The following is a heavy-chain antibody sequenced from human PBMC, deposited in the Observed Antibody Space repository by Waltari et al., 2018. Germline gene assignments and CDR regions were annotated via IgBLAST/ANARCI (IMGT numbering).Heavy chain of an antibody. V-gene: IGHV1-24*01. CDR2: LNPEDVET. D-gene: IGHD6-13*01. J-gene: IGHJ6*03. Sequence: QVQLVQSGAEVKKPGASVKVSCKVSGSTLTELSMHWVRQAPGTGLEWMGGLNPEDVETSYGQKFQGRVTMTEDTATDTAYIELSSLRSEDTAVYYCATAGAAAGTGYYYMDVWGKGTTVTVSS. CDR1: GSTLTELS. CDR3: ATAGAAAGTGYYYMDV.